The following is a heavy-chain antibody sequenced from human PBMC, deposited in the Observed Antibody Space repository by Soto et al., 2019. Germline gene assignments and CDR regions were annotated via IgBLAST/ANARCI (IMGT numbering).Heavy chain of an antibody. V-gene: IGHV1-69*01. D-gene: IGHD2-2*01. Sequence: QVQLVQSGAEVKKPGSSVKVFCKASGGTFSNYTISWVRQAPGQGLEWMGGIIPVFGTTDYEQKFQGRVTITADGSTSTAYMKLSSLRSADTAVYYCARSSHYIVVRKTTGNQDYYGMDVWGQGTTVTVSS. CDR3: ARSSHYIVVRKTTGNQDYYGMDV. CDR2: IIPVFGTT. J-gene: IGHJ6*02. CDR1: GGTFSNYT.